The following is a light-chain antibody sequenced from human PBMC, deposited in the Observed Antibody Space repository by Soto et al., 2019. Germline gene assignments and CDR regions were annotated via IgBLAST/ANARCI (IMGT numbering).Light chain of an antibody. CDR1: QSVTSNY. CDR2: GAS. J-gene: IGKJ1*01. Sequence: IVLTQSPGTLSLSPGERATLSCRASQSVTSNYIAWYQQKLGQAPRLILFGASSRATGIPDRFSGSGSGTDFSLTFSRLEPEDFAVYYCQQYGSSVWTFGQGTKVEIK. V-gene: IGKV3-20*01. CDR3: QQYGSSVWT.